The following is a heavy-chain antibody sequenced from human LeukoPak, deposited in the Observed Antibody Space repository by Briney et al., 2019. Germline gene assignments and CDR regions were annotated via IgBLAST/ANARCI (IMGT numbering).Heavy chain of an antibody. CDR1: GGSISSYY. V-gene: IGHV4-59*01. CDR2: IYYSGST. CDR3: ARDRGCSSTSCYAEVVYGMDV. Sequence: PSETLSLTCIVSGGSISSYYWSWIRQPPGKGLEWIGYIYYSGSTNYNPSLKSRVTISVDTSKNQFSLKLSSVTAADTAVYYCARDRGCSSTSCYAEVVYGMDVWGKGTTVTVSS. J-gene: IGHJ6*04. D-gene: IGHD2-2*01.